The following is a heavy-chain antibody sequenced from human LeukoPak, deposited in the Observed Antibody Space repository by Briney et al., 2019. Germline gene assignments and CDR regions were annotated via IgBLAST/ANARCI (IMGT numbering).Heavy chain of an antibody. CDR3: ARRLCGGDCYSTFSY. J-gene: IGHJ4*02. Sequence: KPSETLSLTCAVYGGSFSGYYWSWIRQPPGKGLEWIGEINHSGSTNYNPSLKSRVTIPVDTSKNRFSLKLSSVTAADTAVYYCARRLCGGDCYSTFSYWGQGTLVTVSS. CDR2: INHSGST. V-gene: IGHV4-34*01. D-gene: IGHD2-21*02. CDR1: GGSFSGYY.